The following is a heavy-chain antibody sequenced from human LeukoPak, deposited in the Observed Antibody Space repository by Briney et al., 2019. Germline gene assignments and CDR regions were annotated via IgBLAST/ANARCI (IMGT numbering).Heavy chain of an antibody. V-gene: IGHV3-64*01. CDR1: GFTFSSYA. CDR3: ARSPESIWSGFVY. Sequence: GGSLRLSCAASGFTFSSYAMHWVRQAPGKGLEYVSAISSNGGTPYYANSVQGRFTVSRDNSKNTLYLQMGSLRTEDMAVYYCARSPESIWSGFVYWGQGTLVTVSS. D-gene: IGHD3-3*01. CDR2: ISSNGGTP. J-gene: IGHJ4*02.